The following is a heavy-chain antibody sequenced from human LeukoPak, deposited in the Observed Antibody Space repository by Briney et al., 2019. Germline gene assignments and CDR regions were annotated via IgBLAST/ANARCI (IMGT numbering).Heavy chain of an antibody. CDR2: ISAYNGNT. CDR3: ARGHYLAVAASIDDY. D-gene: IGHD6-19*01. J-gene: IGHJ4*02. CDR1: GYTFTSYG. Sequence: ASVKVSCKASGYTFTSYGISWVRQAPGQGLEWMGWISAYNGNTNYAQKLQGRVTMTRDTSISTAYMELSRLRSDDTAVYYCARGHYLAVAASIDDYWGQGTLVTVSS. V-gene: IGHV1-18*01.